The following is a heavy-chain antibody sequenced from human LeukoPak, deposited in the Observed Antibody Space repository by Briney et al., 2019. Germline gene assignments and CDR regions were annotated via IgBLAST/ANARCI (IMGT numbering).Heavy chain of an antibody. Sequence: GGSLRLPWAASGFTFSSYAMTWVRQAPGKGLEWVSVISGSGLSTYYADSVKGRFTISRDNSKNTLYLQMNSLRAEDTAVYYCAKEDYGSGSYYNGERDYWGQGTLVTVSS. V-gene: IGHV3-23*01. CDR1: GFTFSSYA. CDR2: ISGSGLST. D-gene: IGHD3-10*01. CDR3: AKEDYGSGSYYNGERDY. J-gene: IGHJ4*02.